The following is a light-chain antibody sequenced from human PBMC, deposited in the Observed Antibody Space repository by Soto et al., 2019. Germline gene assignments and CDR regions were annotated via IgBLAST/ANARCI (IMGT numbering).Light chain of an antibody. CDR2: EVS. J-gene: IGLJ2*01. CDR3: SSYARNRDVL. Sequence: QSALTQPASVSGTPGQSITISCTGSNSDVGIYDFVSWYQHHPGRAPKLIVSEVSHRPSGVPDRFSGSKSGNTASLTVSGLQAEDEADYYCSSYARNRDVLFGGGTKLTVL. V-gene: IGLV2-14*01. CDR1: NSDVGIYDF.